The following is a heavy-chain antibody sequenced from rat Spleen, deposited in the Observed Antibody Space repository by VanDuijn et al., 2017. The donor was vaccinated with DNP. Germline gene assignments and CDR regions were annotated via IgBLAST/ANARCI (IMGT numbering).Heavy chain of an antibody. J-gene: IGHJ4*01. CDR2: ISYDGSST. Sequence: EVQLVESGGGLLQPGRSLKLSCAASGFTFSSYDMAWVRQAPKKGLEWVATISYDGSSTYYRDSVKGRFTISRDNAKSTLYLQMDSLRSEDTATYYCTTTFYDGSYYPYAMDAWGQGTSVTVSS. V-gene: IGHV5-7*01. D-gene: IGHD1-12*02. CDR1: GFTFSSYD. CDR3: TTTFYDGSYYPYAMDA.